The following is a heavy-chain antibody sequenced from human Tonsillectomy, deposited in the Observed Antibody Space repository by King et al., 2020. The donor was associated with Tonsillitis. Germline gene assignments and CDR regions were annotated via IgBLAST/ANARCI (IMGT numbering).Heavy chain of an antibody. CDR1: GGSISSRSYY. V-gene: IGHV4-39*02. CDR3: ARLVGATVLPSY. D-gene: IGHD1-26*01. J-gene: IGHJ4*02. Sequence: QLQESGPRLVKPSETLSLTCTVSGGSISSRSYYWGWIRQPPGKGLEWIGTVYYRGNTYYNLSLESRVTISIDESKNHFSLKLSSVTAADSAVYYCARLVGATVLPSYWGQGTLVTVSS. CDR2: VYYRGNT.